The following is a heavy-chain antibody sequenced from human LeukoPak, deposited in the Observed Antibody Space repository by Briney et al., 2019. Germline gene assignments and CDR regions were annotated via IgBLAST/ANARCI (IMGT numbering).Heavy chain of an antibody. J-gene: IGHJ4*02. Sequence: GASVKVSCKASGYTFTDYYIHWVRRAPGQGLEWMGWIDPRSGGTRCTQKFQGRVTMTRDTSISTVYLDLSGLTFDDTAAYYCATDNYGTLDYWGQGTLVTVSS. CDR1: GYTFTDYY. D-gene: IGHD3-16*01. CDR3: ATDNYGTLDY. CDR2: IDPRSGGT. V-gene: IGHV1-2*02.